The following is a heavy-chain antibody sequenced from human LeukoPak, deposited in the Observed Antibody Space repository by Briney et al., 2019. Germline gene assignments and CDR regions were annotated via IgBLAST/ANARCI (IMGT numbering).Heavy chain of an antibody. CDR3: AKDSTLWPSTFGY. D-gene: IGHD3-10*01. V-gene: IGHV3-30*18. Sequence: GGSLRLSCAASGFTFSSYGMHWVRQAPGKGLEWVAVISYDGSNKYYADSVKGRFTISRDNSKNTLYLQMNSLRAEDTAVYYCAKDSTLWPSTFGYWGQGTLVTVSS. J-gene: IGHJ4*02. CDR2: ISYDGSNK. CDR1: GFTFSSYG.